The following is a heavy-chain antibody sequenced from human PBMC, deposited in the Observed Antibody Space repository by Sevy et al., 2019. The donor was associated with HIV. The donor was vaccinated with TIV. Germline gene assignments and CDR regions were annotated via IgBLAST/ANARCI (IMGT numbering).Heavy chain of an antibody. CDR1: GFTFSYYD. V-gene: IGHV3-21*04. CDR3: ASPLNYYDSPSAY. D-gene: IGHD3-22*01. Sequence: GGSLRLSCAASGFTFSYYDMNWVRQAPGKGLEWVSSISSGSSYIFHADSVKGRFTISRDNSKNSLYLQMNSLRAEDTAVYYCASPLNYYDSPSAYWGQGTLVTVSS. CDR2: ISSGSSYI. J-gene: IGHJ4*02.